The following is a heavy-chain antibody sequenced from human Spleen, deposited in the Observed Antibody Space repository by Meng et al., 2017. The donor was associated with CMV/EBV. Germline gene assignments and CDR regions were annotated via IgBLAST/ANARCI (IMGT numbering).Heavy chain of an antibody. V-gene: IGHV4-34*01. D-gene: IGHD6-13*01. Sequence: VYGGSFNGYYWSWSRQPPGKGLEGIGEINLGGSTNYNQSLESRVTISVDTYKNQFSLKLNSVTAADTAVYYCAVNLAEAGILGWFDPWGQGTLVTVSS. CDR3: AVNLAEAGILGWFDP. CDR1: GGSFNGYY. J-gene: IGHJ5*02. CDR2: INLGGST.